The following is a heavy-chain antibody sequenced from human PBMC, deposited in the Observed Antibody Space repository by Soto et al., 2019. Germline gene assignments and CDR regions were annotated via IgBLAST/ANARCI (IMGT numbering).Heavy chain of an antibody. CDR2: IYNNGNT. D-gene: IGHD5-18*01. J-gene: IGHJ4*02. CDR3: GRSRPVDTATGYFAS. Sequence: QVQLQESGPGLVQPSQTLSLTCTVPGGSISSGGYYWSWIRQHPAKGLEWIGYIYNNGNTYYNPSLKSPLSISVDTSKDEFSLNVYSVTSADTAVYYCGRSRPVDTATGYFASWGQGTLVNVSS. V-gene: IGHV4-31*01. CDR1: GGSISSGGYY.